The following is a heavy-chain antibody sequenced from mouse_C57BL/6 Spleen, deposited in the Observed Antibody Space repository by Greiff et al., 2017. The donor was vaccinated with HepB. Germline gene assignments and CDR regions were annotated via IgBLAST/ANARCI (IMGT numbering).Heavy chain of an antibody. CDR1: GYTLTSYW. D-gene: IGHD1-1*01. Sequence: QVQLQQPGAELVKPGASVKLSCKASGYTLTSYWMHWVKQRPGRGLEWIGRIDPNSGGTKYNEKFKSKATLTVDKHSSTAYMQLSSLTSEDSAVYYDARVYYGSSYQHWYFEVWGTGATVTVSS. CDR2: IDPNSGGT. V-gene: IGHV1-72*01. CDR3: ARVYYGSSYQHWYFEV. J-gene: IGHJ1*03.